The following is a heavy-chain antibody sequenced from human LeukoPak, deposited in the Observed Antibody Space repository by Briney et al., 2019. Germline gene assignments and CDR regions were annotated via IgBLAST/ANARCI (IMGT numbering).Heavy chain of an antibody. Sequence: SETLSLTCAVYGGSFSGYYWSWIRQPPGKGLEWIGEINHSGSTNYNPSLKSRVTISVDTSKNQFSLKLSSVTAADTAVYYCARGRGLGTLYYYFDYWGQGTLVTVPS. CDR1: GGSFSGYY. D-gene: IGHD7-27*01. CDR3: ARGRGLGTLYYYFDY. J-gene: IGHJ4*02. V-gene: IGHV4-34*01. CDR2: INHSGST.